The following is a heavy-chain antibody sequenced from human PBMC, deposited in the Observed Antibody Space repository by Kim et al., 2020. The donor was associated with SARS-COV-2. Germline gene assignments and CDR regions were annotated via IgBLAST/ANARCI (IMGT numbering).Heavy chain of an antibody. J-gene: IGHJ4*02. V-gene: IGHV4-39*01. D-gene: IGHD3-22*01. Sequence: SETLSLTCTVSGGSISSSSYYWGWIRQPPGKGLEWIGSIYYSGSTYYNPSLKSRVTISVDTSKNQFSLKLSSVTAADTAVYYCARLPSNYYDSSGYYLFDYWGQGTLVTVSS. CDR1: GGSISSSSYY. CDR2: IYYSGST. CDR3: ARLPSNYYDSSGYYLFDY.